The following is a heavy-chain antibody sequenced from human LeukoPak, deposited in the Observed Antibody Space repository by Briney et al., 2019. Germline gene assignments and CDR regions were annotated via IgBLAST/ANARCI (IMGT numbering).Heavy chain of an antibody. D-gene: IGHD3-10*01. CDR1: GFTFSSYA. Sequence: GRSLRLSCSASGFTFSSYAMHWVRQAPGKGLEYVSAISSNGGSTYYADSVKGRFTISRDNSKNTLYLQMSSLRAEDTAVYYCVNGGSGSYLGGQYYFDYWGQGTLVTVSS. V-gene: IGHV3-64D*06. J-gene: IGHJ4*02. CDR2: ISSNGGST. CDR3: VNGGSGSYLGGQYYFDY.